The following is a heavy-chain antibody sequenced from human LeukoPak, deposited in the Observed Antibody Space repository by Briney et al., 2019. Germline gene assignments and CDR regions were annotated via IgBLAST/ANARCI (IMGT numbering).Heavy chain of an antibody. CDR3: APWGSSWYEGNWFDP. CDR2: ISASDGTT. V-gene: IGHV3-23*01. J-gene: IGHJ5*02. CDR1: GFTFNIHA. Sequence: PGGFLRLSCAASGFTFNIHALTWVRQAPGKGLEWVSGISASDGTTLYADSVKGRFTISRDNAKNSLYLQMNSLRAEDTAVYYCAPWGSSWYEGNWFDPWGQGTLVTVSS. D-gene: IGHD6-13*01.